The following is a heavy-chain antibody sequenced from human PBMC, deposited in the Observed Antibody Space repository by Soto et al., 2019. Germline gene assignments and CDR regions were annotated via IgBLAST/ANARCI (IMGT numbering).Heavy chain of an antibody. CDR2: IYYSGST. V-gene: IGHV4-59*08. CDR3: ARLFASYDILTGYPDY. J-gene: IGHJ4*02. CDR1: GGSISSYY. Sequence: SETLSLTCTVSGGSISSYYWSWIRQPPGKGLEWIGYIYYSGSTNYNPSLKSRVTISVDTSKNQFSLKLSSVTAADTAVYYCARLFASYDILTGYPDYWGQGTLVTVSS. D-gene: IGHD3-9*01.